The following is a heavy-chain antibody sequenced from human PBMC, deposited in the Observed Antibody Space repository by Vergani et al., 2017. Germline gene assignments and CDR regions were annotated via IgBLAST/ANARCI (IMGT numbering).Heavy chain of an antibody. CDR1: GFTFDDYA. CDR2: ISWNSGSI. Sequence: EVQLVESGGGLVQPGRSLRLSCAASGFTFDDYAMHWVRQAPGKGLEWVSGISWNSGSIGYADSVKGRFTISRDNAKNSLYLQMNSLRAEDTALYYCAKDFYVWGSYRPRAFDIWGQGTMVTVSS. J-gene: IGHJ3*02. CDR3: AKDFYVWGSYRPRAFDI. V-gene: IGHV3-9*01. D-gene: IGHD3-16*02.